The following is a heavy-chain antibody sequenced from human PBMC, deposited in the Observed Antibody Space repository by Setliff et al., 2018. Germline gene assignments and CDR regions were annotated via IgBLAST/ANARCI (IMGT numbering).Heavy chain of an antibody. CDR3: TRENTPWVGASHHDC. V-gene: IGHV3-74*01. D-gene: IGHD1-26*01. CDR1: GFRISFREYW. CDR2: IDKDGSST. Sequence: PGGSLRLSCAASGFRISFREYWMFWVRQAPGKGLEWVARIDKDGSSTVYADSVKGRFTISRDNVKKMLYLQMDSLRTEDTAVYYCTRENTPWVGASHHDCWGQGTQVTVSS. J-gene: IGHJ4*02.